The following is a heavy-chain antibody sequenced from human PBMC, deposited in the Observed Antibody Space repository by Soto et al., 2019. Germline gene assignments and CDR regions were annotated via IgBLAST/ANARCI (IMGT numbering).Heavy chain of an antibody. D-gene: IGHD3-22*01. CDR1: GGSISSSNW. J-gene: IGHJ6*02. Sequence: QVQLQESGPGLVKPSGTLSLTCAVSGGSISSSNWWSWVRQPPGKGLEWIGEIYHSGSTNFNPSLKSRVTLSVDKSKIQFSLKLCSLSAAETAVYHCARRVDHYNKDVWGQGTTVTVSS. V-gene: IGHV4-4*02. CDR2: IYHSGST. CDR3: ARRVDHYNKDV.